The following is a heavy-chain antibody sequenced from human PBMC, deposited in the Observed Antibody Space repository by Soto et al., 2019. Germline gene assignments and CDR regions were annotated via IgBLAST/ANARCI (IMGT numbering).Heavy chain of an antibody. Sequence: SVKVSCEASGYSYTSYGISWVRQAPGQGLEWMGWISAYNGNTNYAQKLQGRVTMTTDTSTSTAYMELRSLRSDDTAVYYCARALDCSGGSCPNWFDPWGQGTLVTVSS. CDR2: ISAYNGNT. CDR1: GYSYTSYG. D-gene: IGHD2-15*01. J-gene: IGHJ5*02. CDR3: ARALDCSGGSCPNWFDP. V-gene: IGHV1-18*01.